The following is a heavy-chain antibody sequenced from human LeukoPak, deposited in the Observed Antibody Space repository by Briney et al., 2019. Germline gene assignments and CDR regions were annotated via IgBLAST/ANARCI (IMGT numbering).Heavy chain of an antibody. CDR1: GGSISSYY. CDR3: AAQILLCHYY. CDR2: IHYSGST. Sequence: SETLSLTCTVSGGSISSYYWSLIRQPPGKGLEWIGYIHYSGSTNYNPSLKSRVTISVDMSKNQFSLKLSSVTAADTAVYYCAAQILLCHYYWGQGALVTVSS. V-gene: IGHV4-59*08. D-gene: IGHD2/OR15-2a*01. J-gene: IGHJ4*02.